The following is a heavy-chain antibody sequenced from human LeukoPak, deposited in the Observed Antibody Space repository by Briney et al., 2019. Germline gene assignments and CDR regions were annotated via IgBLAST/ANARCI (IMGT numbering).Heavy chain of an antibody. CDR3: ARASGYDLYYYYYGMDV. Sequence: PSETLSLTCAVSGYSISSGYCWGWIRQPPGKGLEWIGSIYHSGSTYYNPSLKSRVTISVDTSKNQFSLKLSSVTAADTAVYYCARASGYDLYYYYYGMDVWGKGTTVTVSS. CDR2: IYHSGST. D-gene: IGHD5-12*01. V-gene: IGHV4-38-2*01. J-gene: IGHJ6*04. CDR1: GYSISSGYC.